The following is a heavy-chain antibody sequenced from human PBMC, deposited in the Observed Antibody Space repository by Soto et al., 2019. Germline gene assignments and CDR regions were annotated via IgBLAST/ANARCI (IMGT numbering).Heavy chain of an antibody. Sequence: QVQLVQSGAEVKKPGSSVKVSCKASGGTFSSYAISWVRQAPGQGLEWMGGIIPIFGTANYAQKFQGRGTITADESTSTAYMELSSMRSEDTAVYYCARSNIVVVPATGYGMEVWGQGTTVTVSS. CDR2: IIPIFGTA. D-gene: IGHD2-2*01. CDR3: ARSNIVVVPATGYGMEV. J-gene: IGHJ6*02. V-gene: IGHV1-69*01. CDR1: GGTFSSYA.